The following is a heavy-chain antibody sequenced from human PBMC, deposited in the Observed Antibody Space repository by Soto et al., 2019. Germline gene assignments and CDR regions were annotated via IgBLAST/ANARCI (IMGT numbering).Heavy chain of an antibody. CDR1: GGSFSGYY. D-gene: IGHD3-10*01. Sequence: SETLSLTCAVYGGSFSGYYWSWIRQPPGKGLEWIGEINHSGSTNYNPSLKSRVTISVDTSKNQFSLKLSSVTAADTAVYYCARGRRIDYGSGSYRFDYWGQGTLVTVSS. CDR2: INHSGST. J-gene: IGHJ4*02. V-gene: IGHV4-34*01. CDR3: ARGRRIDYGSGSYRFDY.